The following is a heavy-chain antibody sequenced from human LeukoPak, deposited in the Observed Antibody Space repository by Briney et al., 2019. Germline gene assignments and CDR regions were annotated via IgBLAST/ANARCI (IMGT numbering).Heavy chain of an antibody. V-gene: IGHV1-18*01. CDR1: GGTFSSYA. J-gene: IGHJ4*02. CDR2: PSSFSDNT. D-gene: IGHD3-16*01. Sequence: ASVKVSCKASGGTFSSYAISWVRQAPGQGLEWMGWPSSFSDNTKYAEKFQGRVTMTTEISTSTAYMELRSLRFDDTAVYYCARVQVKTRGSYFRDDYWGQGTLVTVSS. CDR3: ARVQVKTRGSYFRDDY.